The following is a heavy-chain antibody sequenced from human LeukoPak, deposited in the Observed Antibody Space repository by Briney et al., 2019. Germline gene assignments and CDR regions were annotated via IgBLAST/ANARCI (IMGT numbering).Heavy chain of an antibody. CDR1: GFTFSSYA. CDR3: AKISGTAGSWEN. V-gene: IGHV3-23*01. D-gene: IGHD6-13*01. J-gene: IGHJ4*02. CDR2: ISGSGGGT. Sequence: GGSLRLSCAASGFTFSSYAMSWVRQAPGKGLEWVSAISGSGGGTYYADSVKGRLTISRDNSKNTLYLQMNSLRAEDTAVYYCAKISGTAGSWENWGQGTLVTVSS.